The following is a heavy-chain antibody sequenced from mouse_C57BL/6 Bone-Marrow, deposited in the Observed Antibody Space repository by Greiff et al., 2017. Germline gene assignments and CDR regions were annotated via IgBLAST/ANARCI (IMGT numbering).Heavy chain of an antibody. CDR2: IDPEDGNT. V-gene: IGHV14-2*01. D-gene: IGHD1-1*01. CDR1: GFNIQDSY. J-gene: IGHJ2*01. CDR3: TRSLIYYGTNY. Sequence: VQLQQSGAELVKPGASVKLSCTASGFNIQDSYLHWVKQRTEPGLEWIGRIDPEDGNTKYAPKFQDKATITADTSSNTAYLQLSTLTSEDTAVYYDTRSLIYYGTNYWGQGTTLTVSS.